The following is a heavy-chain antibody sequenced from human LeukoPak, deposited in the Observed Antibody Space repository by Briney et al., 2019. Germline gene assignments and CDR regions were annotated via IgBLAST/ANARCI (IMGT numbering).Heavy chain of an antibody. V-gene: IGHV3-72*01. CDR3: ARDSSGQGDY. Sequence: GGSLRLSCAASGFTFISYWMNWVRQAPGKGLEWVGRSKNKANNYITQYAAFVQGRFTISGDNSKNSLYLQINSLKTEDTAVYYCARDSSGQGDYWGQGTLVTVSS. D-gene: IGHD3-22*01. CDR2: SKNKANNYIT. CDR1: GFTFISYW. J-gene: IGHJ4*02.